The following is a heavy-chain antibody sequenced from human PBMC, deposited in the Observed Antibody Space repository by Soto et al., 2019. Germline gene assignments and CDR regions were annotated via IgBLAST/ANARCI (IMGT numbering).Heavy chain of an antibody. Sequence: SETLSLTCTVSGGSISSGGYYWSWIRQHPGKGLEWIGYIYYSGSTYYNPSLKSRVTISVDTSKNQFSLKLSSVTAADTAVYYCARMTTVTTLDYWGQGTLVTVSS. V-gene: IGHV4-31*03. CDR1: GGSISSGGYY. CDR3: ARMTTVTTLDY. CDR2: IYYSGST. D-gene: IGHD4-17*01. J-gene: IGHJ4*02.